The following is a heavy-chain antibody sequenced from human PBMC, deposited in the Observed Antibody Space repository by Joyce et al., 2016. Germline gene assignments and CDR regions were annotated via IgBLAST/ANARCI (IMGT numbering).Heavy chain of an antibody. D-gene: IGHD1-26*01. CDR2: MSSSGTT. CDR1: GFTVSTQY. J-gene: IGHJ4*02. V-gene: IGHV3-53*01. CDR3: ARGAPKWTPHFDY. Sequence: EVQLLESGGDLIQPGGSLRLSCVGSGFTVSTQYMSWVRQAPGKGLEWVSGMSSSGTTDYADSVNGRFTISRDNSNNILYLQMNTLRGDDTAVYYCARGAPKWTPHFDYWGQGTLVTVSS.